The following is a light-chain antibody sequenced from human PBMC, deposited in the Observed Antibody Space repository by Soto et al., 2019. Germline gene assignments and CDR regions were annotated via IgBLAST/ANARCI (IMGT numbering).Light chain of an antibody. Sequence: QSVLTQPASVSGSPGQSITISCTGTHSDIGNYNYVSWYQHLPGKAPKLMIYDVGSRPSGVSSRFSGSKSGNTASLAISGLQAEDEADYYCNSYREDHPHFYVFGTGTQLTVL. V-gene: IGLV2-14*03. J-gene: IGLJ1*01. CDR1: HSDIGNYNY. CDR3: NSYREDHPHFYV. CDR2: DVG.